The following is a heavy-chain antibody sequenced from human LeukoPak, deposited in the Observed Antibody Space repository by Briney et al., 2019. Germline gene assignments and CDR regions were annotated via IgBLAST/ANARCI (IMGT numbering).Heavy chain of an antibody. CDR1: GFTVSSNY. CDR2: IYSGGST. CDR3: ARGPYDSSGYYSRAFDI. D-gene: IGHD3-22*01. Sequence: GGSLRLSCAASGFTVSSNYMSWVRQAPGKGLEWVSVIYSGGSTYYADSVKGRFTISRHNSKNTLYLQMNSLRAEDTAVYYCARGPYDSSGYYSRAFDIWGQGTMVTISS. V-gene: IGHV3-53*04. J-gene: IGHJ3*02.